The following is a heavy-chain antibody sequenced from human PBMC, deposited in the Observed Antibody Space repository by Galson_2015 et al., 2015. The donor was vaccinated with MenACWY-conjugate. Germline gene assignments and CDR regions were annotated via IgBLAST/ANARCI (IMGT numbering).Heavy chain of an antibody. V-gene: IGHV3-9*01. D-gene: IGHD2-21*02. Sequence: ALRLSCAVSDLTFEDYGMHWVRHAPGKGLEWVSGLSWNLFTIAYADAAKGRCTVSSDHAKNALYLQMNSLREEDTASYYCVKETGGSDFYMGPRAFDMWGRGSLVIVSS. CDR3: VKETGGSDFYMGPRAFDM. CDR1: DLTFEDYG. CDR2: LSWNLFTI. J-gene: IGHJ3*02.